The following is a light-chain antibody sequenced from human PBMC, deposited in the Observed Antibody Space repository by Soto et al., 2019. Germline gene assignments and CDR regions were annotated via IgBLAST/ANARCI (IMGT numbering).Light chain of an antibody. CDR3: QQANSFPLT. J-gene: IGKJ4*01. CDR1: QGISNW. CDR2: TGS. Sequence: DIQMTQSPSSVSASVGDRVSITCRASQGISNWLAWYQQKPGRDPKLLIYTGSSLQSGVPSRLSGTGSGTEFTLTISSLQPEDVATYYCQQANSFPLTFGGGTKVEIK. V-gene: IGKV1-12*01.